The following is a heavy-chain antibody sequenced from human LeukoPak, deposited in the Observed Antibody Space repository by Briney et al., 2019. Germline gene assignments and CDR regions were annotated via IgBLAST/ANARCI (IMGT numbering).Heavy chain of an antibody. CDR3: ARHYGVGPFDY. CDR2: IYPDDSDV. J-gene: IGHJ4*02. D-gene: IGHD4-17*01. CDR1: GYNFTNYW. Sequence: GESLKISCQGFGYNFTNYWIGWVRQMSGKGLELMGIIYPDDSDVRYSLSFQGKVTISVDKSINTASLQWSSLRASDSATYYCARHYGVGPFDYWGQGSLVTVSS. V-gene: IGHV5-51*01.